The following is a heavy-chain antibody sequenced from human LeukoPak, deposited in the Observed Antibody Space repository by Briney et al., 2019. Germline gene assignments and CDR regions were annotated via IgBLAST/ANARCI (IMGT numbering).Heavy chain of an antibody. CDR2: MNPNSGNT. Sequence: ASVKVSCKASGYTFTSYDINWVRQATGQGLEWMGWMNPNSGNTGYAQKFQGRVTMTRNTYISTAYMELSSLRSEDTAVYYCARGVRGRPPYYYYFDYWGQGTLVTVSS. V-gene: IGHV1-8*01. CDR1: GYTFTSYD. D-gene: IGHD3-22*01. CDR3: ARGVRGRPPYYYYFDY. J-gene: IGHJ4*02.